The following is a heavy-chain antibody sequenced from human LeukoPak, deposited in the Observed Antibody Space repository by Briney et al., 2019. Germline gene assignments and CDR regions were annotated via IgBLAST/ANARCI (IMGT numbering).Heavy chain of an antibody. Sequence: GGSLRLSCAASGFTFSSYSMNWVRQAPGKRLEWLSYISGGSGSIIHADSVRGRFTISRDDAMNSLYLQMNSLRAEDTAVYYCARDCRPYCASSSYYHMDVWGQGTTATVPS. CDR2: ISGGSGSI. D-gene: IGHD2-21*02. CDR3: ARDCRPYCASSSYYHMDV. CDR1: GFTFSSYS. J-gene: IGHJ6*02. V-gene: IGHV3-48*01.